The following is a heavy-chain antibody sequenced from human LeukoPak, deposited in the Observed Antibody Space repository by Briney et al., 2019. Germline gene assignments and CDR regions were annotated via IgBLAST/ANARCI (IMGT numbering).Heavy chain of an antibody. Sequence: GGSLRLSCAASGFTFSTYAMSWVRQPPEKGLEWVSYIGPSSDNINYADSVKGRFTVSRDNAKNSLYLQMNSLRAEDTAVYYCARVNPTNSGFYTYWGQGTLVTVSS. CDR3: ARVNPTNSGFYTY. CDR1: GFTFSTYA. CDR2: IGPSSDNI. D-gene: IGHD3-22*01. V-gene: IGHV3-48*04. J-gene: IGHJ1*01.